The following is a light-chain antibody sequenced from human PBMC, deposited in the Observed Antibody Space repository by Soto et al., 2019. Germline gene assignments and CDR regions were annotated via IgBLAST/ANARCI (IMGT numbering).Light chain of an antibody. CDR2: KIS. CDR1: QSLEDSDGNSY. Sequence: IVMTQTPLSSAVTLGQPASISCRSSQSLEDSDGNSYLGWLHQRPGQPPRLLIYKISNRLSGVPDRFSGSGAGTVFTLRISRVEADDVGLYYCMPGAFGQGTKVDIK. CDR3: MPGA. V-gene: IGKV2-24*01. J-gene: IGKJ1*01.